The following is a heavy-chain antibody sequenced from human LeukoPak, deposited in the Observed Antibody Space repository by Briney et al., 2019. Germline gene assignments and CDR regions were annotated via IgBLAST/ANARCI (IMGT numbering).Heavy chain of an antibody. V-gene: IGHV3-33*06. CDR1: GFTFSSYW. CDR2: IWYDGSNK. J-gene: IGHJ3*02. Sequence: PGGSLRLSCAASGFTFSSYWMHWVRQAPGKGLEWVAVIWYDGSNKYYADSVKGRFTISRDNSKNTLYLQMNSLRAEDTAVYYCAKVGVGSGYSHDAFDIWGQGTMVTVSS. D-gene: IGHD3-22*01. CDR3: AKVGVGSGYSHDAFDI.